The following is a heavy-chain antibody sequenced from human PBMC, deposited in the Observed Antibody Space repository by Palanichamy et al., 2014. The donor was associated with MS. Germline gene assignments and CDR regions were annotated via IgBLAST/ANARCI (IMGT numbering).Heavy chain of an antibody. D-gene: IGHD2-21*02. V-gene: IGHV4-39*07. J-gene: IGHJ2*01. CDR3: ARGLGSLVVTADNWHFDL. CDR1: GGSISSSSYY. CDR2: IYYSGST. Sequence: ESGPGLVKPSETLSLTCTVSGGSISSSSYYWGWIRQPPGKGLGWIGSIYYSGSTYYNPSLKSRVTISADTSKNQFSLKLSSVTAADMAVFYCARGLGSLVVTADNWHFDLWGRGTLVTVSS.